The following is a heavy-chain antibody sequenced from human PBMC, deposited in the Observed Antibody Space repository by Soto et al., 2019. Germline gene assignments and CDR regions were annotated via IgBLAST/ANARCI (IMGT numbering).Heavy chain of an antibody. CDR1: GFTFSSYS. J-gene: IGHJ6*02. D-gene: IGHD6-6*01. CDR3: ARVARGSSPVYYYYGMDV. Sequence: PVGSLRLSCAASGFTFSSYSMNWVRQAPGKGLEWVSSISSSSSYIYYADSVKGRFTISRDNAKNSLYLQMNSLRAEDTAVYYCARVARGSSPVYYYYGMDVWGQGTTVTVSS. CDR2: ISSSSSYI. V-gene: IGHV3-21*01.